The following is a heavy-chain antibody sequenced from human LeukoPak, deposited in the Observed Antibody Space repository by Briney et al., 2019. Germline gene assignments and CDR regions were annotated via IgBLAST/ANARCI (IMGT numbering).Heavy chain of an antibody. CDR2: ISSSSSYI. V-gene: IGHV3-21*01. J-gene: IGHJ3*02. Sequence: SGGSLRLPCAASGFTFSSYSMNWVRQAPGKGLEWVSSISSSSSYIYYADSVKGRFTISRDNAKNSLYLQMNSLRAEDTAVYYCARAKDTAMVNDAFDIWGQGTMVTVSS. CDR3: ARAKDTAMVNDAFDI. D-gene: IGHD5-18*01. CDR1: GFTFSSYS.